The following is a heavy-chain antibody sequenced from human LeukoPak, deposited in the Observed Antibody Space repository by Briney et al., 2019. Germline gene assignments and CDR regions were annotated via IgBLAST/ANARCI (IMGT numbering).Heavy chain of an antibody. CDR2: ISGGGST. Sequence: PGGSLRLSCAASGFTFGSYAMSWVRQAPEEGLEWVSTISGGGSTFYRDSVKGRFTISRDHSKNTVFLQMNSLRVDDTAVYYCSKTYRADPWGQGTLVSVSS. J-gene: IGHJ5*02. V-gene: IGHV3-23*02. D-gene: IGHD3-16*02. CDR1: GFTFGSYA. CDR3: SKTYRADP.